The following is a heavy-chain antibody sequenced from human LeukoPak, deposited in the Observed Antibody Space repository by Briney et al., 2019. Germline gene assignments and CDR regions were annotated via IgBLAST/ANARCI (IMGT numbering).Heavy chain of an antibody. CDR1: GFTVSSNY. V-gene: IGHV3-66*01. D-gene: IGHD4-11*01. J-gene: IGHJ6*02. Sequence: PGGSLRLSCAASGFTVSSNYMSWVRQAPGKGLEWVSVIYSGGSTYYADSVKGRFTISRDNSKNTLYLQMNSLRAEDTAVYYCAKITVTPHYYYGMDVWGQGTTVTVSS. CDR3: AKITVTPHYYYGMDV. CDR2: IYSGGST.